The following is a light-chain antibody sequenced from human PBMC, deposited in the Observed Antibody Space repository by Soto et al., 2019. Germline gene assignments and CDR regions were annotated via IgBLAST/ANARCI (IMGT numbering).Light chain of an antibody. CDR2: DVN. CDR3: CSYAGSYTYV. CDR1: DSNIGFYNF. V-gene: IGLV2-11*01. Sequence: QSVLTQPASVSGSPGQSITISCTGTDSNIGFYNFVSWYQQHPDKAPHLVIYDVNKRPSGVPDRFSGSKSGNTASLTISGLQADDEADYYCCSYAGSYTYVFGIGTKVTVL. J-gene: IGLJ1*01.